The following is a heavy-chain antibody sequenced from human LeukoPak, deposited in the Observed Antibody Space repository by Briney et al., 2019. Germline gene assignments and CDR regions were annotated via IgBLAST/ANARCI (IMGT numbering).Heavy chain of an antibody. Sequence: GGSLRLSCAASGFTFDNYGMSWVRQAPGKGLEWVSGINWNGGSTGYADSVRGRFTISRDNAKNSLYLQVNSLRAEDTALYHCARARAGTTFGGAFDIWGQGTMVTVS. CDR3: ARARAGTTFGGAFDI. V-gene: IGHV3-20*01. D-gene: IGHD3-16*01. J-gene: IGHJ3*02. CDR2: INWNGGST. CDR1: GFTFDNYG.